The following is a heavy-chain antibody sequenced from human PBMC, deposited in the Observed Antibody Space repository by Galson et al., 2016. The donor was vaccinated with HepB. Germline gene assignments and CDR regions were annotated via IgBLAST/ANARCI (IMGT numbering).Heavy chain of an antibody. CDR3: ARDLGDFWSGRYNWFDP. CDR2: ISGSSSYI. J-gene: IGHJ5*02. V-gene: IGHV3-21*06. CDR1: GFTFSNYN. Sequence: SLRLSCAASGFTFSNYNMNWVRQAPGKGLEWVSSISGSSSYISYADSLKGRFTVSRDNAKNSLYLQMNSLRAEDTAVYYCARDLGDFWSGRYNWFDPWGQGTLVTVSS. D-gene: IGHD3-3*01.